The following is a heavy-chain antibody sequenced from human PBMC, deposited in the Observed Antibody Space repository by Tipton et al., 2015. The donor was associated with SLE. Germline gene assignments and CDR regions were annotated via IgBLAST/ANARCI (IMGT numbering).Heavy chain of an antibody. CDR2: INPNSGVT. J-gene: IGHJ5*02. V-gene: IGHV1-2*06. Sequence: QSGPEVKRPGASVRVSCKASGYTFKDHGLNWVRQAPGQGLEWMGRINPNSGVTYYAQKFQGRVTMTRDTSISTAYMELSRLRSDDTAVYYCASEGRDLLSWLDPWGQGTLVTVSS. CDR1: GYTFKDHG. D-gene: IGHD3-9*01. CDR3: ASEGRDLLSWLDP.